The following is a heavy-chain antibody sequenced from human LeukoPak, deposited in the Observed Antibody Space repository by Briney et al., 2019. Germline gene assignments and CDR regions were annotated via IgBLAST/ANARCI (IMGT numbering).Heavy chain of an antibody. Sequence: SETLSLTCTVSGYSISSGYYWGWIRQPPGKGLEWIGSIYHSGSTYYNPSLKSRVTISVDTSKNQFSLKLSSVTAADTAVYYCARDSRQNLLVPAAIDYWGQGTLVTVSS. CDR3: ARDSRQNLLVPAAIDY. CDR1: GYSISSGYY. V-gene: IGHV4-38-2*02. CDR2: IYHSGST. D-gene: IGHD2-2*02. J-gene: IGHJ4*02.